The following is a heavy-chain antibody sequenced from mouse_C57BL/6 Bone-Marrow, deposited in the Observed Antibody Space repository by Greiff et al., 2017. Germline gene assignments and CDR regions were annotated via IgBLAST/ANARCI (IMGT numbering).Heavy chain of an antibody. CDR2: IDPENGDT. J-gene: IGHJ2*01. V-gene: IGHV14-4*01. Sequence: EVKLLESGAELVRPGASVKLSCTASGFNIKDDYMHWVKQRPEQGLEWIGWIDPENGDTEYASKFQGKATITADTSSNTAYLQLSSLTSEDTAVYYCTIWGVDYWGQGTTLTVSS. CDR3: TIWGVDY. CDR1: GFNIKDDY.